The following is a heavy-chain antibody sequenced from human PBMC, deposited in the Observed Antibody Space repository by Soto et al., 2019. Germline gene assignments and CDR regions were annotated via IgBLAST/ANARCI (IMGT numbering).Heavy chain of an antibody. D-gene: IGHD3-9*01. CDR1: GGTFSSYA. CDR3: ASSSLPTGYEYDAFDI. Sequence: QVQLVQSGAEVKKPGSSVKVSCKASGGTFSSYAISWVRQAPGQGLEWMGGIIPIFGTANYAQKFQGRVTITADESTSTAYMELSSLRSEDTAVYYCASSSLPTGYEYDAFDIWGQGTMVTVSS. CDR2: IIPIFGTA. J-gene: IGHJ3*02. V-gene: IGHV1-69*01.